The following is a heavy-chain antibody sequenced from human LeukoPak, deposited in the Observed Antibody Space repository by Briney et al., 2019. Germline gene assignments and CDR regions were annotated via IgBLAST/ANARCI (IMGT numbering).Heavy chain of an antibody. CDR3: AAHKGPYWYFDL. Sequence: PGGSLRLSCAASGFTFSSYAMSWVRQAPGKGLEWVSGLSGTTGSTYYADSVKGRFTISRDNSKKLYLQMSSLRAEDTAVYYCAAHKGPYWYFDLWGRGTLVTVSS. CDR1: GFTFSSYA. J-gene: IGHJ2*01. CDR2: LSGTTGST. V-gene: IGHV3-23*01.